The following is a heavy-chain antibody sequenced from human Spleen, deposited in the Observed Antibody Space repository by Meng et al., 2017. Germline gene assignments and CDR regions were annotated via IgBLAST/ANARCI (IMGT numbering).Heavy chain of an antibody. CDR1: GGSFSGYH. Sequence: QVQLQHWGAGRVKPSETLSLNCAVYGGSFSGYHWTWIRQPPGKGLEWIGEIHHDGSTNYNPSLKSRVAISVDTSKNQFSLNLSSVAAADTAVYYCTRGYGSTWPTSDYWGQGTLVTVSS. D-gene: IGHD1-7*01. CDR3: TRGYGSTWPTSDY. CDR2: IHHDGST. J-gene: IGHJ4*02. V-gene: IGHV4-34*01.